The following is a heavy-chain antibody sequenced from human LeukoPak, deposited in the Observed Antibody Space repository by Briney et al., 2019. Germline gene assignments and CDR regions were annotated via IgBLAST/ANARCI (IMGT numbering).Heavy chain of an antibody. CDR3: ARDLRYYGSGDYYYYGMDV. CDR2: IYYSGST. D-gene: IGHD3-10*01. J-gene: IGHJ6*04. Sequence: SETLSLTCNVSGGSISSYYWSWIRQPPGKGLEWIGYIYYSGSTNYNPSLKSRVTISVDTSKNQFSLKLSSVTAADTAVYYCARDLRYYGSGDYYYYGMDVWGKGTTVTVSS. CDR1: GGSISSYY. V-gene: IGHV4-59*01.